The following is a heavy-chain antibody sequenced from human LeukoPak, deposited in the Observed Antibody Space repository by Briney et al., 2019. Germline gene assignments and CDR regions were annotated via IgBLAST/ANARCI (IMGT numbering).Heavy chain of an antibody. CDR2: IIPIFGTA. CDR3: ARGGHSSSRRYYFDY. Sequence: ASVKVSCKASGGTFSSYAISWVRQAPGQGLEWMGGIIPIFGTANYAQKFQGRVTITADESTSTAYMEMSSLRAEDTAVYYCARGGHSSSRRYYFDYWGQGTLVTVSS. J-gene: IGHJ4*02. CDR1: GGTFSSYA. V-gene: IGHV1-69*13. D-gene: IGHD6-13*01.